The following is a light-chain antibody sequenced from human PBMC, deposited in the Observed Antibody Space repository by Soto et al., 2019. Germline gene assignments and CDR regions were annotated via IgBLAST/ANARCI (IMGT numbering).Light chain of an antibody. CDR2: LNSDGSH. CDR3: QTWGSGIVV. Sequence: QAVVTQSPSASASLGASVKLTCTLSSGHSNYAIAWHQQQSKKGPRYLMKLNSDGSHSKGDGIPDRFSGASSGAERYLTISSLQSEDEADYYCQTWGSGIVVFGGGTKLTVL. J-gene: IGLJ2*01. V-gene: IGLV4-69*01. CDR1: SGHSNYA.